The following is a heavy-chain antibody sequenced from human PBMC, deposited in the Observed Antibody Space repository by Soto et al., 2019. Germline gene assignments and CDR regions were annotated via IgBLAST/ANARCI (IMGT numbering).Heavy chain of an antibody. V-gene: IGHV4-59*08. Sequence: SETLSLTCTVSGGSISSYYWSWIRQPPGKGLEWIGYIYYSGSTNYNPSLKSRVTISVDTSKNQFSLKLSSVTAADTAVYYCARGKYYYYGMDVWGQGTTVTVSS. CDR1: GGSISSYY. CDR2: IYYSGST. J-gene: IGHJ6*02. D-gene: IGHD6-13*01. CDR3: ARGKYYYYGMDV.